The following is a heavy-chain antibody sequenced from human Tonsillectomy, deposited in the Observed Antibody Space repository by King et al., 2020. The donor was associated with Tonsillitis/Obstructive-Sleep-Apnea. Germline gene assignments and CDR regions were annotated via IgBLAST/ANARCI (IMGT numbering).Heavy chain of an antibody. Sequence: LQLQESGPGLVKPSETLSLICAVSGGSISSSRYFWGWIRQPPGKGLEWIGSIFYSGSTYYNLSLKSRVTISVDTSKNPFSPNLLSVDAADTAMYYCARHSEICDGSGNWGAFDIWGQGTMVTFSS. J-gene: IGHJ3*02. CDR2: IFYSGST. CDR3: ARHSEICDGSGNWGAFDI. CDR1: GGSISSSRYF. V-gene: IGHV4-39*01. D-gene: IGHD3-10*01.